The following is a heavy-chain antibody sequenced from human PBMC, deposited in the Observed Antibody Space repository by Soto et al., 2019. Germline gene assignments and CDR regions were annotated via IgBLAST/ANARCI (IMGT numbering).Heavy chain of an antibody. CDR3: ARGDFWSGYSGHYYYGMDV. CDR2: FIPFFGTP. Sequence: QVQLVQSGAEVKKPGSSVKVSCKASGGTFSNYAISWVRQAPGQGLEWMGGFIPFFGTPNYAQKFQGRVTITADESTTTAYMELSSLRSEDTAKYFCARGDFWSGYSGHYYYGMDVWGQGTTVTVSS. J-gene: IGHJ6*02. D-gene: IGHD3-3*01. V-gene: IGHV1-69*12. CDR1: GGTFSNYA.